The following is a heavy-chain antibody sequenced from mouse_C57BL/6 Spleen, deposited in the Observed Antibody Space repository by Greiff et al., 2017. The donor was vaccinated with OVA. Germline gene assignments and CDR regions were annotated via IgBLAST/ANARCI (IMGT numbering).Heavy chain of an antibody. CDR1: GYTFTSYW. Sequence: QVQLQQPGAELVMPGASVKLSCKASGYTFTSYWMHWVKQRPGQGLEWIGEIDPSDSYTNYNQKFKGKSTLTVDKSSSTAYMQLSSLTSEDSAVYYCARRQVSFDYWGQGTTLTVSS. CDR3: ARRQVSFDY. CDR2: IDPSDSYT. V-gene: IGHV1-69*01. D-gene: IGHD6-2*01. J-gene: IGHJ2*01.